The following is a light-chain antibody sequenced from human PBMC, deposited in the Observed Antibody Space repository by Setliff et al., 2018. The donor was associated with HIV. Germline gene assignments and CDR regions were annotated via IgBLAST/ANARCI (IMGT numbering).Light chain of an antibody. CDR2: EVT. CDR3: NSYTTSGTRV. Sequence: QSALTQPASVSGSPGQSITISCTGTSNDVGRYDLVSWYQQHPGKAPKLIIYEVTNRPSGVSDRFSGSKSVNTASLTISGLQTEDEADYYCNSYTTSGTRVFGTGTKVTVL. V-gene: IGLV2-14*02. J-gene: IGLJ1*01. CDR1: SNDVGRYDL.